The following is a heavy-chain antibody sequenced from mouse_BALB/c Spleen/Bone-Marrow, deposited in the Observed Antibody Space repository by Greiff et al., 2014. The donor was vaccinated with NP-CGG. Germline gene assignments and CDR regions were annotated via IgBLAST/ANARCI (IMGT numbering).Heavy chain of an antibody. D-gene: IGHD2-14*01. J-gene: IGHJ3*01. V-gene: IGHV14-3*02. CDR2: IDPENVNT. Sequence: EVQLQQSGAELVKPGASVKVSCTASGFNIKDSYMNWVKQRPEKGLEWIGRIDPENVNTKYNPKFQGKATLTVDPSSSTAYLQLSSLTSEDTAVYYCGRRDDRYEAWFPYWGQGTLVTVSA. CDR1: GFNIKDSY. CDR3: GRRDDRYEAWFPY.